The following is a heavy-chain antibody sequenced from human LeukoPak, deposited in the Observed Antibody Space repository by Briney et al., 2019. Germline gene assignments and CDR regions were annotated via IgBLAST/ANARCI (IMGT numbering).Heavy chain of an antibody. CDR1: GGSTSGYY. Sequence: PSETLSLTCTVSGGSTSGYYWSWIRQPPGKGLEWIGYIYYSGSTNYNPSLESRVTISVDTSKNQFSLKLNSVTAADTAVYYCARHEGYGMDVWGQGTTVTVSS. CDR2: IYYSGST. V-gene: IGHV4-59*08. J-gene: IGHJ6*02. CDR3: ARHEGYGMDV.